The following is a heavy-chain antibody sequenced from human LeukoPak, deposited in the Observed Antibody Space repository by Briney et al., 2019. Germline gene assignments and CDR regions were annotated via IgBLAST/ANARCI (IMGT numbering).Heavy chain of an antibody. Sequence: SETLSLTCTVSGGSISSYYWSWIRQPPGKGLEWIGYIHYSGSTNYNLSLKSRVTISVDTSKNQFSLKVSSVTAADTAVYYCARDQTSKGDAFDIWGQGTMVTVSS. J-gene: IGHJ3*02. CDR1: GGSISSYY. CDR2: IHYSGST. CDR3: ARDQTSKGDAFDI. V-gene: IGHV4-59*01.